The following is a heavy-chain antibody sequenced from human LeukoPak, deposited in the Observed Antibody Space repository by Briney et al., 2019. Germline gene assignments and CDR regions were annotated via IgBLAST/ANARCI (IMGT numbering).Heavy chain of an antibody. J-gene: IGHJ6*03. V-gene: IGHV4-39*07. CDR1: GGSISSSSYY. Sequence: SETLSLTCTVSGGSISSSSYYWGWIRQPPGKGLEWIGSIYYSGSTYYNPSLKSRVTISVDTSKNQFSLKLSSVTAADTAVYYCARGEYSSSWDLLYYYMDVWGKGTTVTVSS. CDR2: IYYSGST. D-gene: IGHD6-6*01. CDR3: ARGEYSSSWDLLYYYMDV.